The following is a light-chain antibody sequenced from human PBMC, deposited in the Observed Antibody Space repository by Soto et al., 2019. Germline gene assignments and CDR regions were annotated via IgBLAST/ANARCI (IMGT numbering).Light chain of an antibody. J-gene: IGKJ5*01. CDR2: AAS. CDR1: ETISTY. CDR3: QQGHSNLIP. V-gene: IGKV1-39*01. Sequence: DITMSQSPSSLSASVGDRVTITCRTSETISTYVNWYQKKPGKAPKLLIYAASSLQSGVPSRFSGSGSGTDFTLTISSLQPEDFATYYCQQGHSNLIPIGQGTRLAIK.